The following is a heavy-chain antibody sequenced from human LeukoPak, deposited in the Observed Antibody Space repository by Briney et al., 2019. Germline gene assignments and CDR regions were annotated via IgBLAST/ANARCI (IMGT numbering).Heavy chain of an antibody. V-gene: IGHV1-2*02. CDR1: GYTFTGYY. CDR3: ARDFDSSSSLSGWFDP. Sequence: GASVKVSCKASGYTFTGYYMLWVRQAPGQGLEWMGWINPNSGGTNYAQKFQGRVTMTRDTSTSTAYMELSRLRSDDTAVYYCARDFDSSSSLSGWFDPWGQGTLVTVSS. D-gene: IGHD6-6*01. J-gene: IGHJ5*02. CDR2: INPNSGGT.